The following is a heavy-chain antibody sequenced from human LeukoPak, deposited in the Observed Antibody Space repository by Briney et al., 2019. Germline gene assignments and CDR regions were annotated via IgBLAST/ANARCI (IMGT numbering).Heavy chain of an antibody. J-gene: IGHJ4*02. CDR1: GFTFSTYW. V-gene: IGHV3-74*01. CDR3: ARDYGEGGYYFDY. Sequence: PGGSLRLSCAASGFTFSTYWMHWVRQAPGKGLVWLTRISSDGSSTNNADSVKGRFTISRDDAKNTLYLQMNSLRAEDTAVYYCARDYGEGGYYFDYWGQGTRSPSPQ. CDR2: ISSDGSST. D-gene: IGHD4-17*01.